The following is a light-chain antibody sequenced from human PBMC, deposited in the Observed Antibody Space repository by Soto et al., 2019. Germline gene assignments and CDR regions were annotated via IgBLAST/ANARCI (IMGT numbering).Light chain of an antibody. J-gene: IGLJ2*01. Sequence: SYELTQPPSVSVSPGQTARITCSGEALPKKFSHWYHQKSDQAPVLLIYEDIKRPSGIPERFSGSSSGTIATLTISGAQVEDEGDYYCYSTDVTGNQRVFGGGTKLTVL. V-gene: IGLV3-10*01. CDR3: YSTDVTGNQRV. CDR2: EDI. CDR1: ALPKKF.